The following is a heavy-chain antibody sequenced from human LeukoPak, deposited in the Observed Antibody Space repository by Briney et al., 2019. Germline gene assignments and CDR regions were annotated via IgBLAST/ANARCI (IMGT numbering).Heavy chain of an antibody. CDR1: GFTVGNNY. J-gene: IGHJ6*03. Sequence: GGSLRLSCAASGFTVGNNYMNWVRQAPGKGLEWISLIYSGGRTHYADSVKGRFTISRDDAKNTLYLQMNSLRAEDTAVYYCARQSTSYYYLDVWGKGTTVTVSS. D-gene: IGHD2-2*01. V-gene: IGHV3-53*01. CDR2: IYSGGRT. CDR3: ARQSTSYYYLDV.